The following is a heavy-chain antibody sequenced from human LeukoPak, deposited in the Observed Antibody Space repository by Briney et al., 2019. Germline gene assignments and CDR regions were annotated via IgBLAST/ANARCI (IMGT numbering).Heavy chain of an antibody. CDR2: ISYDGSNK. CDR1: GFTFNSYY. CDR3: GKRLTSWELEY. J-gene: IGHJ4*02. V-gene: IGHV3-30*18. D-gene: IGHD1-26*01. Sequence: VVSLKLSCAASGFTFNSYYMIWLRQAPGKGLEGLAVISYDGSNKYYADSVKGRFTISRDNSKNTLYLQMNSLRAEDTAVYYCGKRLTSWELEYWGQGTLVTVSS.